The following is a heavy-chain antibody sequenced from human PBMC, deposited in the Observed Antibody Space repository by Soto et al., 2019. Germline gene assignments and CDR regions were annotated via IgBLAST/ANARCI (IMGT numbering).Heavy chain of an antibody. J-gene: IGHJ4*02. Sequence: SETLSLTCTVSGGSISSYYWSWIRQPPGKGLEWIGYIYYSGSTNYNPSLKSRVTISEDTSKNQFSLKLSSVTAADTAVYYCARQNPYDFWSGYYFDYWGQGTLVTVSS. CDR2: IYYSGST. D-gene: IGHD3-3*01. CDR1: GGSISSYY. V-gene: IGHV4-59*08. CDR3: ARQNPYDFWSGYYFDY.